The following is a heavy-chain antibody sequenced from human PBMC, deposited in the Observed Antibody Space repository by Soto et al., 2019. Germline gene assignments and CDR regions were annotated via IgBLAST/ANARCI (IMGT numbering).Heavy chain of an antibody. CDR2: VSTYNGNT. J-gene: IGHJ4*02. V-gene: IGHV1-18*01. CDR3: ARERGLTASTLFGY. D-gene: IGHD3-10*02. Sequence: ASVKVSCKASGYTFTSYGINWVRQAPGQGLEWMGRVSTYNGNTKYAQKFQGRVTMTTDTSTSTVYMHLRSLRSDDTAVYYCARERGLTASTLFGYWGQGTVVTSPQ. CDR1: GYTFTSYG.